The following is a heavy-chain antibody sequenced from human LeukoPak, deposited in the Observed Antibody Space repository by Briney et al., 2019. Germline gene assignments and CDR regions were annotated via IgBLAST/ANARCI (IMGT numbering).Heavy chain of an antibody. CDR3: ARLRLSQNAFDI. CDR1: GFTFSSYA. V-gene: IGHV3-23*01. CDR2: ISGSGGST. D-gene: IGHD2-21*01. J-gene: IGHJ3*02. Sequence: PGGSLRLSCAASGFTFSSYAMSWVRQAPGKGLEWVSAISGSGGSTYYADSVKGRFTISRDNSKNSLYLQMNSLRAEDTAVYYCARLRLSQNAFDIWGQGTMVTVSS.